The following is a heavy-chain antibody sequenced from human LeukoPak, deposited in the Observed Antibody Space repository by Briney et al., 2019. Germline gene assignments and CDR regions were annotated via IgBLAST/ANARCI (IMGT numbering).Heavy chain of an antibody. CDR2: ISGSGCST. CDR3: ARWYYYETSGLYYGSFDN. D-gene: IGHD3-22*01. CDR1: GFTFSSYG. V-gene: IGHV3-23*01. Sequence: PGGTLRLSCAASGFTFSSYGMSWVRQAPGKGLEWVSAISGSGCSTYYADSVKGRFTISRDNSKNTLYLQMNSLRAEDTAVYYCARWYYYETSGLYYGSFDNWGQGTLVSVS. J-gene: IGHJ5*02.